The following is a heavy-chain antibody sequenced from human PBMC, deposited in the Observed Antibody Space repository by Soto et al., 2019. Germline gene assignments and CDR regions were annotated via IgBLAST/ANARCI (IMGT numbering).Heavy chain of an antibody. CDR3: AREQQLVLSPHFDY. CDR1: GGSFSPYY. D-gene: IGHD6-13*01. CDR2: IYYSGTT. V-gene: IGHV4-59*01. Sequence: SETLSLTCTVSGGSFSPYYWAWIRQPPGKGLEWIGYIYYSGTTNYNPSLKSRVTISVDTSKNQFPLKLSSVTAEDTAVYYCAREQQLVLSPHFDYWGQGTLVTVSS. J-gene: IGHJ4*02.